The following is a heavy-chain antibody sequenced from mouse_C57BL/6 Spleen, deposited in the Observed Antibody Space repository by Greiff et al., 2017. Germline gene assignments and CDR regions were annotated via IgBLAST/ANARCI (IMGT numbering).Heavy chain of an antibody. CDR3: ARRRDEWYFDV. Sequence: QVQLQQPGAELVRPGSSVKLSCKASGYTFTSYWMHWVKQRPIQGLEWIGNIDPSDSETHYNQKFKDKATLTVDKSSSTAYMQLSSLTSEDSAVYYCARRRDEWYFDVWGTGTTVTVSS. CDR1: GYTFTSYW. D-gene: IGHD3-3*01. J-gene: IGHJ1*03. V-gene: IGHV1-52*01. CDR2: IDPSDSET.